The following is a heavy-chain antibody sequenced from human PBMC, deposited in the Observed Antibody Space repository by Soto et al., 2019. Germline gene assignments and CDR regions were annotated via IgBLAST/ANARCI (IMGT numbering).Heavy chain of an antibody. CDR2: ISYDGSNK. CDR3: AKDRTSGTATFDY. D-gene: IGHD5-18*01. Sequence: PGGSLRLSCAASGFTFSSYGMHWVRQAPGKGLEWVAVISYDGSNKYYADSMKGRFTISRDNSKNTLYLQMNSLRAEDTAVYYSAKDRTSGTATFDYWGQGTLVTVSS. J-gene: IGHJ4*02. V-gene: IGHV3-30*18. CDR1: GFTFSSYG.